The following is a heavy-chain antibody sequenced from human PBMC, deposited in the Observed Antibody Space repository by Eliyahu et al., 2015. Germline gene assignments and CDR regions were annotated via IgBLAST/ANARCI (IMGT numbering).Heavy chain of an antibody. V-gene: IGHV4-59*01. CDR2: IHNSGST. Sequence: QVQLQESGPGLVKPSETLSLTCXVSGGSITSYYWSWIRQPPGKGLEWIGHIHNSGSTNYNPSLKSRVTTSVDTSKKQVSLKLRSVTAADTAVYYCARAHIAENFDLWGLGTLVTVSS. CDR3: ARAHIAENFDL. CDR1: GGSITSYY. J-gene: IGHJ5*02. D-gene: IGHD6-13*01.